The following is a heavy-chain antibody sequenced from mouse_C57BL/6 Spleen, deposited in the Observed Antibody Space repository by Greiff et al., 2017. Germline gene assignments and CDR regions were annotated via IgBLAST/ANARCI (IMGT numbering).Heavy chain of an antibody. J-gene: IGHJ4*01. Sequence: QVQLQQSGAELMKPGASVKLSCKATGYTFTGYWIEWVKQRPGHGLEWIGEILPGSGSTNYNEKFKGKATFTVDTSSNTAYMQLSSLTTEDSAVYDCARYAYDGPYAMDYWGQGTSVTVSA. D-gene: IGHD2-3*01. CDR2: ILPGSGST. V-gene: IGHV1-9*01. CDR1: GYTFTGYW. CDR3: ARYAYDGPYAMDY.